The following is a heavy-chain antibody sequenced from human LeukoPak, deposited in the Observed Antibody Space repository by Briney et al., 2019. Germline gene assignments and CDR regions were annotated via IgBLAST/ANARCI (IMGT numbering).Heavy chain of an antibody. CDR1: GGSFSGYY. CDR3: ARGHYGGSWGFDY. V-gene: IGHV4-34*01. J-gene: IGHJ4*02. D-gene: IGHD4-17*01. Sequence: SETLSLTCAVYGGSFSGYYWSWIRQPPGKGPEWIGEINHSGSTNYNPSLKSRVTISVDTSKNQFSLKLSSVTAADTAVYYCARGHYGGSWGFDYWGQGTLVTVSS. CDR2: INHSGST.